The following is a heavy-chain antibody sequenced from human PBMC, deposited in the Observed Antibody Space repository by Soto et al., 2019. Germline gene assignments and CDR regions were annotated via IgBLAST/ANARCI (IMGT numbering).Heavy chain of an antibody. V-gene: IGHV3-33*01. CDR2: IWYDGSNK. D-gene: IGHD5-18*01. Sequence: QVQLVESGGGVVQPGRSLRLSCAASGFTFSSYGMHWVRQAPGKGLEGVAVIWYDGSNKYYADSVKGRFTISRDNSKNTLYLQMNSLRADDTAVYYCARSSVDTAMVTPVDYWGQGTLVTVSS. CDR3: ARSSVDTAMVTPVDY. J-gene: IGHJ4*02. CDR1: GFTFSSYG.